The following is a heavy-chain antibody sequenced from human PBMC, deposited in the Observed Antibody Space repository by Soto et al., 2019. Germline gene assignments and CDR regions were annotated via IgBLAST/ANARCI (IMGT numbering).Heavy chain of an antibody. V-gene: IGHV1-18*01. CDR3: ARGVTVGGLRPTTAYYFDN. D-gene: IGHD4-4*01. CDR1: GYTFTSYG. Sequence: ASGKVSCKASGYTFTSYGISWVRQAPGQGLEWMGWISAYNGNTNYAQKLQGRVTMTTDTSTSTAYMELRSLRSDDTAVYYCARGVTVGGLRPTTAYYFDNWGQGTLVTVSS. J-gene: IGHJ4*02. CDR2: ISAYNGNT.